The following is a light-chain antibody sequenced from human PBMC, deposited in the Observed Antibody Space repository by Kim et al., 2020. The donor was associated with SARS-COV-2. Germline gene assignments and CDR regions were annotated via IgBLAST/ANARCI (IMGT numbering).Light chain of an antibody. CDR2: ELS. CDR1: SSPVAVYNY. J-gene: IGLJ1*01. Sequence: PGPSVTISCTGTSSPVAVYNYVSCYQQPPATAPPLMIYELSKRPSQVPDRFSGSKSGNTASLTVSGLQSEDEADYYCTSFTRGSYVFGTGTKVTVL. V-gene: IGLV2-8*01. CDR3: TSFTRGSYV.